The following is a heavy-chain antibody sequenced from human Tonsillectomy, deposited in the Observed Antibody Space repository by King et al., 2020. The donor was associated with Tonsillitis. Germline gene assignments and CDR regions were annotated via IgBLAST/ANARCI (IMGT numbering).Heavy chain of an antibody. CDR3: AKEYSGYYYVSDFDY. Sequence: VQLVESGGGVVQPGRSLRLSCAASGFTFSNYDIHWVRQAPGKGLEWVAVISYDGSKKNYADSVKGRFTISRDNSKNTLYLQMNSLRAEDTAVYYCAKEYSGYYYVSDFDYWGQGTLVTVSS. J-gene: IGHJ4*02. CDR2: ISYDGSKK. V-gene: IGHV3-30*18. CDR1: GFTFSNYD. D-gene: IGHD3-22*01.